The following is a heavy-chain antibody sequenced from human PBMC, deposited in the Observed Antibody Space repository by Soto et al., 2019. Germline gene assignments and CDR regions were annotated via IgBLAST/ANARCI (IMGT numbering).Heavy chain of an antibody. CDR1: GYSISSCYY. CDR3: ARDSGDYRNWFEP. Sequence: PAETLALTFAVSGYSISSCYYWGWIRQPPWKVLEWIGSIYHSGSTYYNPSLKSRVTISVDTSKNQFSLKLSSVTAADTAVYYCARDSGDYRNWFEPWGQGTLVNVSS. CDR2: IYHSGST. J-gene: IGHJ5*02. V-gene: IGHV4-38-2*02. D-gene: IGHD4-17*01.